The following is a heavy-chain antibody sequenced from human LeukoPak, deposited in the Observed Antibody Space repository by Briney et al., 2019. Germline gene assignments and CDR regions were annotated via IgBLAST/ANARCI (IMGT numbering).Heavy chain of an antibody. CDR3: ASRGPPTYSSSWPPDY. Sequence: SETLSLTCTVSGGSISSSSYYWGWIRQPPGKGLEWIGSIYYSGSTYYNPSLKSRVTTSVDTSKNQFSLKLSSVTAADTAVYYCASRGPPTYSSSWPPDYWGQGTLVTVSS. CDR1: GGSISSSSYY. V-gene: IGHV4-39*01. D-gene: IGHD6-13*01. J-gene: IGHJ4*02. CDR2: IYYSGST.